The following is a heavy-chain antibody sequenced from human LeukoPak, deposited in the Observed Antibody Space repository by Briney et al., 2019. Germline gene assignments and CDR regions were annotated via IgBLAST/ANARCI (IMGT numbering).Heavy chain of an antibody. CDR2: IYSGGST. V-gene: IGHV3-53*01. J-gene: IGHJ3*02. Sequence: GGSLRLSCAASGFTVSSNYMSWVRQAPGKGLEWVSVIYSGGSTYYADSVKGRFTISRDNSKNTLYLQMNSLRAEDTAVYYCAKSPAVAGRGAFDIWGQGTMVTVSS. D-gene: IGHD6-19*01. CDR1: GFTVSSNY. CDR3: AKSPAVAGRGAFDI.